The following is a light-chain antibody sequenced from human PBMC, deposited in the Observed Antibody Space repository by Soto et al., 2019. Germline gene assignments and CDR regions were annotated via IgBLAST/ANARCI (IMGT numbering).Light chain of an antibody. Sequence: QAVVTQPASVSGSPGQSITISCTGTSSDVGGYNYVSWYQQHPGKAPKLMLYDVSNRPSGVSNRFSGSKSGNTASLTISGLQAEDEADDYCSSYTSSSTVVFGGGTKVTVL. V-gene: IGLV2-14*01. J-gene: IGLJ2*01. CDR2: DVS. CDR1: SSDVGGYNY. CDR3: SSYTSSSTVV.